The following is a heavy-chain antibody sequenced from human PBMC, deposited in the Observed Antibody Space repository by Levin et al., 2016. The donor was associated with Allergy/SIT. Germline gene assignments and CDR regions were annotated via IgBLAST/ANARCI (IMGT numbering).Heavy chain of an antibody. CDR1: GFTFSSYE. D-gene: IGHD6-13*01. Sequence: GESLKISCAASGFTFSSYEMNWVRQAPGKGLEWVSYISSSGSTIYYADSVKGRFTISRDNAKNSLYLQMNSLRAEDTAVYYCARDPGSSRHGPLHIPWGQGTLVTVSS. CDR3: ARDPGSSRHGPLHIP. V-gene: IGHV3-48*03. CDR2: ISSSGSTI. J-gene: IGHJ5*02.